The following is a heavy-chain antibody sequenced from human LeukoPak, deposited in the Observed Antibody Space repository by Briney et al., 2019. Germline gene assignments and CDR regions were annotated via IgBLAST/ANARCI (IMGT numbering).Heavy chain of an antibody. V-gene: IGHV3-23*01. CDR3: AKDGRPLDPYFYYGMDV. CDR1: GFTFSSFA. Sequence: GGSLRLSCAASGFTFSSFAISWVRQAPGRGLEWVSGISDSGVDTYYADSVKGRFAISRDNSKNTLYLQMNTLRAEDTGVYYCAKDGRPLDPYFYYGMDVWGQGTTVTVSS. D-gene: IGHD1-14*01. J-gene: IGHJ6*02. CDR2: ISDSGVDT.